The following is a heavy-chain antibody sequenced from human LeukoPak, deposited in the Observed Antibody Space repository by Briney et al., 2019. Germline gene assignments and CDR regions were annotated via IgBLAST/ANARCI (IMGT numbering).Heavy chain of an antibody. CDR3: AKDQFDGYNAFAY. CDR1: GFTFSSYW. J-gene: IGHJ4*02. V-gene: IGHV3-74*01. CDR2: INSDGSST. Sequence: GGSLRLSCAASGFTFSSYWMHWVRQAPGKGLVWVSRINSDGSSTSYADSVKGRFTISRDNAKNTLYLQMNSLRAEDTAIYYCAKDQFDGYNAFAYWGQGTLVTVST. D-gene: IGHD5-24*01.